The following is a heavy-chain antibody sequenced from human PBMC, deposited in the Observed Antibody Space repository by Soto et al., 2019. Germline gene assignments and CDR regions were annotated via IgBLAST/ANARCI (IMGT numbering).Heavy chain of an antibody. J-gene: IGHJ4*02. V-gene: IGHV1-69*12. CDR3: ASGIQLWLRRIHNGYSG. CDR2: IIPMFGTA. Sequence: QVQLVQSGAEVKKPESSVKVSCKAPGGTFSTYAISWVRQAPGQGLEWMGGIIPMFGTANYAQRFQDRVTITADESMNTVYMELSSLRSDDTAVYFCASGIQLWLRRIHNGYSGWGQGTLVSVSS. D-gene: IGHD5-18*01. CDR1: GGTFSTYA.